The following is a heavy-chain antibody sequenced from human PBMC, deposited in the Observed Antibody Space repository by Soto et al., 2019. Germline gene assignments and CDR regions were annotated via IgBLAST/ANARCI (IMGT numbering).Heavy chain of an antibody. CDR2: IYYSGST. D-gene: IGHD3-9*01. CDR3: ATTTTYYDILTGHTPYYYYGMDV. CDR1: GGSISSYY. V-gene: IGHV4-59*08. J-gene: IGHJ6*02. Sequence: LSLTCTVSGGSISSYYWSWIRQPPGKGLEWIGYIYYSGSTNYNPSLKSRVTISVDTSKNQFSLKLSSVTAADTAVYYCATTTTYYDILTGHTPYYYYGMDVWGQGTTVTVSS.